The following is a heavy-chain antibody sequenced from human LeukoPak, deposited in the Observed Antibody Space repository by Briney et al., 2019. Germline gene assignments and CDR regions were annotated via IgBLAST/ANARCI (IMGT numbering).Heavy chain of an antibody. V-gene: IGHV4-34*01. CDR2: INHSGST. Sequence: SETLSLTCVDYGGSFSGYYWSWIRPPPGKGLEWIGEINHSGSTNYQPSLKSRVNISVDTSKNQFSLTLSSVTAANTAVYYCARCRFYRSGSYQTRGAFDIWGQGTMVTVSS. J-gene: IGHJ3*02. CDR1: GGSFSGYY. CDR3: ARCRFYRSGSYQTRGAFDI. D-gene: IGHD1-26*01.